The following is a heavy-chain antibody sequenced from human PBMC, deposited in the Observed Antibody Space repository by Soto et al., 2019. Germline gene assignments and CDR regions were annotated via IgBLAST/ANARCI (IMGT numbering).Heavy chain of an antibody. J-gene: IGHJ4*02. V-gene: IGHV3-53*01. CDR1: GFTVSSTY. Sequence: PGGSLRLSCAASGFTVSSTYMSWVRQAPGKGLEWVSIIFSSGESFYADSVTGRFTISRASSDNTVYLQMNRLKAEDTTVYYCARGGIGMVRTFDHWGQGALVTVS. CDR3: ARGGIGMVRTFDH. CDR2: IFSSGES. D-gene: IGHD3-10*01.